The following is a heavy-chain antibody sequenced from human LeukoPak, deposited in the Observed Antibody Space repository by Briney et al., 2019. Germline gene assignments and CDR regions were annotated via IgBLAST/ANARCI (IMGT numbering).Heavy chain of an antibody. J-gene: IGHJ4*02. CDR1: GYTFTRYG. CDR3: AKSGGGYSSGWFY. V-gene: IGHV3-30*18. Sequence: SCKASGYTFTRYGMHWVRQAQGKGLEWVAVISYDGSNKYYADSVKGRFTISRDNSKNTLYLQMNSLRAEDTAVYYCAKSGGGYSSGWFYWGQGTLVTVSS. D-gene: IGHD6-19*01. CDR2: ISYDGSNK.